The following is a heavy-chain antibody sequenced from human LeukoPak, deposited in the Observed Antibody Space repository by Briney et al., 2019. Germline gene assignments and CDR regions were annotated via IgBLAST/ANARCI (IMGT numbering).Heavy chain of an antibody. V-gene: IGHV1-8*01. Sequence: GASVKVSCKASGYTFTSFDINWVRQATGQGLEWMGWMNPDNGNTGYAQKFQGRVIMTKNPSTNTAYMDLSSLTSEDTAVYYCARGARGSIDIDYWGQGTLVTVSS. CDR3: ARGARGSIDIDY. J-gene: IGHJ4*02. D-gene: IGHD2-2*01. CDR1: GYTFTSFD. CDR2: MNPDNGNT.